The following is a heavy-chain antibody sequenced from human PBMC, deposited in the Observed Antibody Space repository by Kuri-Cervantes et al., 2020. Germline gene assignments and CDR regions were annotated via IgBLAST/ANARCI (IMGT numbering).Heavy chain of an antibody. V-gene: IGHV6-1*01. D-gene: IGHD3-22*01. CDR2: TYYNSKWYN. CDR3: ACYYDSSGYYDNDAFDI. Sequence: SCVISGDSVSSNSAAWNWIRQSPSRGLEWLGRTYYNSKWYNDYAVSVKSRITINPDTSKNQFSLQLNSVTPEDTAVFYCACYYDSSGYYDNDAFDIWGQGTMVTVSS. J-gene: IGHJ3*02. CDR1: GDSVSSNSAA.